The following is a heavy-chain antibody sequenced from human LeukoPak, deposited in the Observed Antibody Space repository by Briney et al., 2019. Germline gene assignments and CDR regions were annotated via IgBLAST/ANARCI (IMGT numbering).Heavy chain of an antibody. V-gene: IGHV3-66*01. D-gene: IGHD1-14*01. CDR3: ARGAIPAVLYYFDY. J-gene: IGHJ4*02. CDR2: IFSGGTI. Sequence: GGSLRLTCAAAGFTVSSNFMSWVRQAPGKGLEWVSVIFSGGTIYYADSVKGRFTISRDNSKNTLYLQINNLRAEDTAVYYCARGAIPAVLYYFDYWGQGSLVTVSS. CDR1: GFTVSSNF.